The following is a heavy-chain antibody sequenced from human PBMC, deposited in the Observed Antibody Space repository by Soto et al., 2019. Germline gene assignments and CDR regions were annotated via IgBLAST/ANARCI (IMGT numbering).Heavy chain of an antibody. J-gene: IGHJ6*02. CDR2: IIPIFGTT. CDR3: ASRASSGWYYYFDMDF. Sequence: QVQLVQSGAEVKKPGSSVKVSCKASGGTFTSDAISWVRQAPGQGLEWMGGIIPIFGTTNYAQKFQGRVTITAAESTSTVYMELSSLRSDDTAVYYCASRASSGWYYYFDMDFWGQWTTVTDSS. V-gene: IGHV1-69*01. D-gene: IGHD6-19*01. CDR1: GGTFTSDA.